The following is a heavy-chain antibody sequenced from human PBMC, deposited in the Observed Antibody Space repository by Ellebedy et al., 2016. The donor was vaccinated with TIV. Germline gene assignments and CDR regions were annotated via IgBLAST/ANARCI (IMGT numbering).Heavy chain of an antibody. J-gene: IGHJ4*02. CDR3: AKRPFTNIYYFDS. V-gene: IGHV3-23*01. Sequence: GESLKISCAASGFTFSRDAMNWVRQSPGKGLEWVSAISGSGTDGIYADPVKGRFTISRDNSKNTLFLQMNSLRVAATAVYFCAKRPFTNIYYFDSWGQGTLVTVSS. CDR1: GFTFSRDA. D-gene: IGHD2-8*01. CDR2: ISGSGTDG.